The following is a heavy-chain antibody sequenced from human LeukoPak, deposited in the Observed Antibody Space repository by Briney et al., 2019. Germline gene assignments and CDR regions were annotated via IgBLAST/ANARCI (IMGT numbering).Heavy chain of an antibody. V-gene: IGHV1-69*04. CDR3: ARESQPGSSGWYDY. CDR1: GCTFSSYA. D-gene: IGHD6-19*01. J-gene: IGHJ4*02. CDR2: IIPIFGIA. Sequence: SVKVSCKASGCTFSSYAISWVRQAPGQGLEWMGRIIPIFGIANYAQKFQGRVTITAAKSTSTAYMELSSLRSEDTAVYYCARESQPGSSGWYDYWGQGTLVTVSS.